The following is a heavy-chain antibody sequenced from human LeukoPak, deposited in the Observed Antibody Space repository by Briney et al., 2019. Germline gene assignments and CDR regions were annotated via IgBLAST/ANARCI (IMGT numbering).Heavy chain of an antibody. J-gene: IGHJ6*02. CDR2: IYSGGST. CDR1: GFTVSSNY. D-gene: IGHD4-17*01. Sequence: GGSLRLSCAASGFTVSSNYMSWVRQAPGKGLEWVSVIYSGGSTYYADSVKGRFTISRDNSKNTLYLQMNSLRAEDTAVYYCARQTTSYYYGMDVWGQGTTVTVSS. V-gene: IGHV3-66*04. CDR3: ARQTTSYYYGMDV.